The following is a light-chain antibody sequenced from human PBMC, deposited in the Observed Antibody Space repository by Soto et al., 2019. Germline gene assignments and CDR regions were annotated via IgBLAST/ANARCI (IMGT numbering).Light chain of an antibody. CDR2: DAS. V-gene: IGKV3-20*01. CDR1: QSIANNY. J-gene: IGKJ1*01. Sequence: TPFLSLRARNPLSRPASQSIANNYLTWYQQKPGQAPRVLIYDASTRATGIPDRFSGSGSGTDFTLTISRLEPEDSAVYYCQQYGSSPWTSGQGPKVDIK. CDR3: QQYGSSPWT.